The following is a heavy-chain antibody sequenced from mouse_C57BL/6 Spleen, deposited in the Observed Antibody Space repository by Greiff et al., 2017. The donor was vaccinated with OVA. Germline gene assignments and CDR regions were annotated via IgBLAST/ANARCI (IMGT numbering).Heavy chain of an antibody. CDR3: ARRDDYDGAWFAY. CDR1: GYTFTDYY. Sequence: EVQLQESGPVLVKPGASVKMSCKASGYTFTDYYMNWVKQSHGKSLEWIGVINPYNGGTSYNQKFKGKATLTVDKSSSTAYMELNSLTSEDSAVYYCARRDDYDGAWFAYWGQGTLVTVSA. V-gene: IGHV1-19*01. J-gene: IGHJ3*01. D-gene: IGHD2-4*01. CDR2: INPYNGGT.